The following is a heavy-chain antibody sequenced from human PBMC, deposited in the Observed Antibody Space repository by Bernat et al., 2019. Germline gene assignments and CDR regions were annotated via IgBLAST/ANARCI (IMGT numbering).Heavy chain of an antibody. CDR1: GFTFSSYA. J-gene: IGHJ3*02. D-gene: IGHD3-16*01. CDR2: ISYDGGNK. Sequence: QVQLVESGGGVVQPGRSLRLSCAASGFTFSSYAMHWVRQAPGKGLEWVAVISYDGGNKYYADSVKGRFTISRDNSKTTLYLQMNSLRAEDTAVYYCGRSIPGGEYAGAFDIWGQGTMVTVSS. V-gene: IGHV3-30-3*01. CDR3: GRSIPGGEYAGAFDI.